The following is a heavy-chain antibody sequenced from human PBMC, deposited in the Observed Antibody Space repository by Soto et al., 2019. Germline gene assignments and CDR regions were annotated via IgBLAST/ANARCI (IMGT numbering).Heavy chain of an antibody. D-gene: IGHD1-26*01. CDR3: AEGGSDGSAFDI. Sequence: EVQLLESGGGLVQPGGSLRLCCAASGFTFSSYTMTWVRQAPGKGLEWVSGITGSYDSTFYSDSVKGRFTISRDTSKNTLYLQMNSLRAEDTAVYYCAEGGSDGSAFDIWGQGTMVTVSS. V-gene: IGHV3-23*01. CDR2: ITGSYDST. CDR1: GFTFSSYT. J-gene: IGHJ3*02.